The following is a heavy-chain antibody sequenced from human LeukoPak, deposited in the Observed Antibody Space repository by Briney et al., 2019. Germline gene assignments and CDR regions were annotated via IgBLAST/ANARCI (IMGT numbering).Heavy chain of an antibody. Sequence: TSETLSLTCSVSGGSISIYYWTWIRQIPGKGLEWIGYIYYTGTTNYNPLFESRATISVDTSKNQFSLKLTSVTAADTAVYFCARGEDFERYYLAYWGQGTLVTVSS. D-gene: IGHD3-9*01. CDR1: GGSISIYY. V-gene: IGHV4-59*01. J-gene: IGHJ4*02. CDR2: IYYTGTT. CDR3: ARGEDFERYYLAY.